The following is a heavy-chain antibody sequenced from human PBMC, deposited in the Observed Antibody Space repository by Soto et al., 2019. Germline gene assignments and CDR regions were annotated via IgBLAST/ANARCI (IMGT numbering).Heavy chain of an antibody. Sequence: QPGGSLRLSCAASGFTFSSYGMHWVRQAPGKGLEWVAVIWYDGSNKYYADSVKGRFTISRDNSKNTLYLQMNSLRAEDTAVYYCARESVVRLSYYGMDVWGQGTTVTVSS. CDR3: ARESVVRLSYYGMDV. V-gene: IGHV3-33*01. J-gene: IGHJ6*02. CDR1: GFTFSSYG. D-gene: IGHD2-15*01. CDR2: IWYDGSNK.